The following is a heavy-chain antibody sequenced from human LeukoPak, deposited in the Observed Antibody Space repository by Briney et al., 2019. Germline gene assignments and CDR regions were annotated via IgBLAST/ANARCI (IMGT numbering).Heavy chain of an antibody. CDR3: ARHRGGFDL. D-gene: IGHD2-15*01. Sequence: SETLSLTCTVYGGAFTSYYWSWIRQPPGKGLEWIGYIYYSGGTNYNPSLKSRVTISVDTSKIHFSLKLSSVTAADTAAYYCARHRGGFDLWGQGTMVTVSS. CDR2: IYYSGGT. J-gene: IGHJ3*01. CDR1: GGAFTSYY. V-gene: IGHV4-59*01.